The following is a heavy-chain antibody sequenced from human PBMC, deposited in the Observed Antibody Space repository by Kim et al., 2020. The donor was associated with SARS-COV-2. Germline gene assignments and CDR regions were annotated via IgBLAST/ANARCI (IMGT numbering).Heavy chain of an antibody. V-gene: IGHV3-23*01. CDR2: ISAGGGNT. CDR1: GFTFSTFA. CDR3: AKGYSGDYGRYFDY. D-gene: IGHD4-17*01. Sequence: GGSLRLSCAASGFTFSTFAMNWVRQAPGRGLEWVSTISAGGGNTYYADSVKGRFTISRDSSKNTLYLQMTSLRAEDTAIYYCAKGYSGDYGRYFDYWGQGTLVTVSS. J-gene: IGHJ4*02.